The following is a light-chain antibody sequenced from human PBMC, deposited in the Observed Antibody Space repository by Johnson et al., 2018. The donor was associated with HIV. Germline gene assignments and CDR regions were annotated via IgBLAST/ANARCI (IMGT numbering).Light chain of an antibody. CDR1: SSNIGNSY. CDR2: DNN. Sequence: QSVLTQPPSVSAAPGQKVTISCSGSSSNIGNSYVSWYQQLPGTAPKVLIYDNNKRPSGIPDRFSGSKSGTSATLGITGLQTGDEADYYCGTWDSSLSVLYVFGTGTKVTVL. J-gene: IGLJ1*01. CDR3: GTWDSSLSVLYV. V-gene: IGLV1-51*01.